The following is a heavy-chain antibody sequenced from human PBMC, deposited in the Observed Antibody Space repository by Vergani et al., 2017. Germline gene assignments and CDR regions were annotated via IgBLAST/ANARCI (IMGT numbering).Heavy chain of an antibody. Sequence: QVQLQESGPGLVKPSQTLSLTCTVSGDSISRADNYWSWIRQTPGKGLEWIGYIYYSGSTYYNPALKSRVTLSLDKSKNQFSLILTSVTVADTAMYFCGKGPGPFSGDGDSWGRGTLVTVSS. D-gene: IGHD1-14*01. V-gene: IGHV4-30-4*01. CDR2: IYYSGST. CDR1: GDSISRADNY. J-gene: IGHJ5*01. CDR3: GKGPGPFSGDGDS.